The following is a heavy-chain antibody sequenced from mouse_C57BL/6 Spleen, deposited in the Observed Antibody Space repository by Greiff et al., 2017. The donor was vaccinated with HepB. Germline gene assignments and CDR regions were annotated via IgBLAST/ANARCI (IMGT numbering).Heavy chain of an antibody. V-gene: IGHV1-69*01. Sequence: QVQLQQPGAELVMPGASVKLSCKASGYTFTSYWLPWVKQRPGQGLEWIGEIDPSDSYTNYNQKFKGKSTLTVDTSSSTAYMPLSSLTSEDSAVYDCARAYYSNYVDYWGQGTLVTVSA. CDR1: GYTFTSYW. J-gene: IGHJ3*01. CDR3: ARAYYSNYVDY. D-gene: IGHD2-5*01. CDR2: IDPSDSYT.